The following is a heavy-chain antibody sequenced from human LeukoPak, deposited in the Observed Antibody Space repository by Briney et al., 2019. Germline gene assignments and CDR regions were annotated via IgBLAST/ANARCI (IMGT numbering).Heavy chain of an antibody. J-gene: IGHJ3*02. CDR2: IYYSGST. Sequence: SETLSLTCTVSGGSISSSSYYWGWIRQPPGKGLEWIGSIYYSGSTYYNPSLKSRVTISVDTSKNQFSLKLSSVTAADTAVYYCASEDTILDAFDIWGQGTMVTVSS. CDR1: GGSISSSSYY. D-gene: IGHD3-9*01. V-gene: IGHV4-39*07. CDR3: ASEDTILDAFDI.